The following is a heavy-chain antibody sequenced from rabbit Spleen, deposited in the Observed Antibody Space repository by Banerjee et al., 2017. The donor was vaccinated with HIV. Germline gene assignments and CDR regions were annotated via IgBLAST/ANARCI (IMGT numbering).Heavy chain of an antibody. D-gene: IGHD4-1*01. CDR2: IYSAIGYT. CDR1: GFFFSSGYD. V-gene: IGHV1S40*01. CDR3: ARVSETSGWGEDL. Sequence: QSLEEAGGDLVKPGASLILTCTASGFFFSSGYDMCWVRQAPGKGLEWIGYIYSAIGYTYYASWAKGRFTISKTSSTTVTLQMTSLTVADTATYFCARVSETSGWGEDLWGPGTLVTVS. J-gene: IGHJ4*01.